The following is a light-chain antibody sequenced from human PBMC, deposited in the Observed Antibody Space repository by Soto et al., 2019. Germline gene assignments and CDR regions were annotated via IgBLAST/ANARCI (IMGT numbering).Light chain of an antibody. CDR2: EAS. CDR1: STDFVSYNR. V-gene: IGLV2-18*01. J-gene: IGLJ1*01. Sequence: SVLTQPPSVSGSPGQSVTISCTGTSTDFVSYNRVSWYQQPPGTAPKLIMYEASNRPSGVPDRFSGSKSGNTASLTISGLQAADEADYYCSLYTSENTYVFGTGTKVTV. CDR3: SLYTSENTYV.